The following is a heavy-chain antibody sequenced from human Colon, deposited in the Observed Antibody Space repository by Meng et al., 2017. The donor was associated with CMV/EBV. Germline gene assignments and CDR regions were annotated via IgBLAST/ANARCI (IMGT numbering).Heavy chain of an antibody. V-gene: IGHV3-23*01. D-gene: IGHD3-9*01. CDR3: AKDQGYYDLLTGELDY. Sequence: GESLKISCATSGFTFSSYVMSWVRQAPGKGLEWVSAISGSGVYTYYADSVKGRITISRDNSKNTLSLQVNSLTAEDTAVYYCAKDQGYYDLLTGELDYWGQGTLVTVSS. J-gene: IGHJ4*02. CDR2: ISGSGVYT. CDR1: GFTFSSYV.